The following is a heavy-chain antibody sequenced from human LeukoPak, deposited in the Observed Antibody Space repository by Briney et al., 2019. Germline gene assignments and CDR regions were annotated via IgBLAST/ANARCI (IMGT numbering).Heavy chain of an antibody. Sequence: SETLSLTCTVSGGSISNYYWSWIRQPPGKGLEWIGHISYSGSTNSNPSLKSRVSISMDTSKNQFSLKVTSVTAADTAIFYCARVTSAYAPFDYWGQGALVTVSS. CDR2: ISYSGST. CDR1: GGSISNYY. CDR3: ARVTSAYAPFDY. J-gene: IGHJ4*02. V-gene: IGHV4-59*01.